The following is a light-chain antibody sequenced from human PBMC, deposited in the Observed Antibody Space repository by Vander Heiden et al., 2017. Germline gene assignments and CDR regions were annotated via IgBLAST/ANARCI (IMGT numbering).Light chain of an antibody. Sequence: TLSVSLGERATLSCRASRSVRNNVAWYQQKPGQAPSLLIYHSSTRAASVPARFSGSGSATELTLTISILHSEDFAIYYCQQDTAWPRTFGQGTRMEI. CDR2: HSS. V-gene: IGKV3-15*01. CDR3: QQDTAWPRT. CDR1: RSVRNN. J-gene: IGKJ1*01.